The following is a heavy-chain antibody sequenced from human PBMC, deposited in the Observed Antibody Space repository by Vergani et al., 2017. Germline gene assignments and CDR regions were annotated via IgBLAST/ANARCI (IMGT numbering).Heavy chain of an antibody. J-gene: IGHJ6*02. Sequence: QVQLQESGPGLVKPSETLSLTCTVSGGPISSYYWSWIRQPPGKGLEWIGYIYYSGSTNYNPSLKSRVTISVDTSKNQFSLKLSSVTAADTAVYYCARDGLADYYYYGMDVWGQGTTVTVSS. CDR1: GGPISSYY. CDR3: ARDGLADYYYYGMDV. D-gene: IGHD5-12*01. V-gene: IGHV4-59*01. CDR2: IYYSGST.